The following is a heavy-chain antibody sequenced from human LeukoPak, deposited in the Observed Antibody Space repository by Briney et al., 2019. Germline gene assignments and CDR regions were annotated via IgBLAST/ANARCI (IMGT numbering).Heavy chain of an antibody. CDR1: GFTFSSYW. J-gene: IGHJ4*02. V-gene: IGHV3-74*01. CDR3: AREARVGGALQY. D-gene: IGHD1-26*01. Sequence: GGSLRLSCAASGFTFSSYWMHWVRQAPGKGLVWVSRINTDGSFTTYADSVQGRFTISRDTAKNTLFLQMNSLRAEDTAVYYCAREARVGGALQYWGQGTLVTVPS. CDR2: INTDGSFT.